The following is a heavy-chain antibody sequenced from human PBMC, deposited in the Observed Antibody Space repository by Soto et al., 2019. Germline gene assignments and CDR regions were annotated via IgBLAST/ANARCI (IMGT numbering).Heavy chain of an antibody. CDR3: ARDRAGVGYNIDV. CDR2: IWNDGSER. V-gene: IGHV3-33*01. D-gene: IGHD5-12*01. J-gene: IGHJ6*02. CDR1: GFTFRSYG. Sequence: QVQLVESGGGVVQPGRSLRLSCAASGFTFRSYGMHWVRQAPGKGLEWVAVIWNDGSERYYADSVKGRFTISRDNSKNTRDLQMSSLRAEDTAVYYCARDRAGVGYNIDVWGQGTTVTVSS.